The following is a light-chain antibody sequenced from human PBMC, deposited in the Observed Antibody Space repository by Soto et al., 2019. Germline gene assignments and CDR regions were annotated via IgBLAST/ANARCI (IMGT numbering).Light chain of an antibody. V-gene: IGKV3-20*01. CDR2: GAS. J-gene: IGKJ1*01. Sequence: EIVLTQSPGTLSLSPGERATLSCRASQSVGSTYLAWYQKKPGQAPRLLIYGASSRATGIPDRFSGSGSGTDFTLTISRLEPEDFATYYCQHYNSYSEAFGQGTKVELK. CDR1: QSVGSTY. CDR3: QHYNSYSEA.